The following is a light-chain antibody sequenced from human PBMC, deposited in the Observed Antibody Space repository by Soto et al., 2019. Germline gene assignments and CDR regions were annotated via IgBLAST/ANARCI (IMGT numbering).Light chain of an antibody. V-gene: IGLV2-14*01. CDR3: SSYTSSSRYV. Sequence: QSALTQPASVSGSPGHSITISCTETNSYVGGYNYVSWYQQHPGKAPKLLIYDVSNRSSGVSNRFSGSKSGNTASLTISGLQAEDEADYYCSSYTSSSRYVFGTGTKVTVL. CDR2: DVS. CDR1: NSYVGGYNY. J-gene: IGLJ1*01.